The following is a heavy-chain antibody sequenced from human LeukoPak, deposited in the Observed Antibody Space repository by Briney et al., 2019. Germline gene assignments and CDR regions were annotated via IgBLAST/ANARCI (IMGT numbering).Heavy chain of an antibody. V-gene: IGHV1-2*02. CDR1: GYTFTGYY. CDR2: INPNSDGT. Sequence: ASVKVSCKASGYTFTGYYMHWVRQAPRQGLEWMGWINPNSDGTNYAQKFQGRVTMTRDTSISTAYMELSRLRSDDTAVYYCARSPKSGWYDYWGQGTLVTVSS. CDR3: ARSPKSGWYDY. J-gene: IGHJ4*02. D-gene: IGHD6-19*01.